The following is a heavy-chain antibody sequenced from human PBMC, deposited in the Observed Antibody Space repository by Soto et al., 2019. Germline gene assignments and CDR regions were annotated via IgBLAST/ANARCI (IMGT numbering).Heavy chain of an antibody. D-gene: IGHD3-9*01. V-gene: IGHV4-59*01. Sequence: VQLVESGGGLVTPGGSLRLSCTGTGFSFSPAWMNWVRQAPGKGLEWLGYASYSGSTNYNPSLKNRVTISVDTSKTQFSLNISSVTAADTAMYFCAASYYAILTGHFAFDIWGHGTMVIVSS. CDR1: GFSFSPAW. CDR2: ASYSGST. CDR3: AASYYAILTGHFAFDI. J-gene: IGHJ3*02.